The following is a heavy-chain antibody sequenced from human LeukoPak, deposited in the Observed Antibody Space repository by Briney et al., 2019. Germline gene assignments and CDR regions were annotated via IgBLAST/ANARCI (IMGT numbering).Heavy chain of an antibody. Sequence: GGSLRLSCAASGFTFSSYAMSWVRQAPGKGLEWVSAISGSGGSTYYADSVKGRFTISRDNSKNTLYLQMNSLRAEDTAVYYCARDRDYYGSGSYFRSFDYWGQGTLVTVSS. D-gene: IGHD3-10*01. CDR2: ISGSGGST. J-gene: IGHJ4*02. CDR3: ARDRDYYGSGSYFRSFDY. V-gene: IGHV3-23*01. CDR1: GFTFSSYA.